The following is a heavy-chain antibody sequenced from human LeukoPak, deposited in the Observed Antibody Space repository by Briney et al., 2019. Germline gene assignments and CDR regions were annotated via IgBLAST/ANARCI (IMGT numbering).Heavy chain of an antibody. J-gene: IGHJ4*02. V-gene: IGHV5-51*01. CDR2: IYPGDSDT. CDR3: ARLIGPLNYYGSGSYDHYYFDY. D-gene: IGHD3-10*01. Sequence: GESLKISCKGSGYSFTSYWIGWVRQMPGKGLEWMGIIYPGDSDTRYSPSFQGQVTISADKSISTAYLQWSSLKASDTAMYYCARLIGPLNYYGSGSYDHYYFDYWGQGTLVTVSS. CDR1: GYSFTSYW.